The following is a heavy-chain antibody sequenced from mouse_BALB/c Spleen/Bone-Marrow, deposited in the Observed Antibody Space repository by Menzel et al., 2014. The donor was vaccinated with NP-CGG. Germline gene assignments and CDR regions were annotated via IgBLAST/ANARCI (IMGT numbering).Heavy chain of an antibody. D-gene: IGHD3-1*01. CDR2: IGPYYSDA. Sequence: QVQLQHPGAEPVRPGVSVKISCKGSGYTFTDYAIHWVKQSHAKSLEWIGVIGPYYSDATYNQKFKGKATMTVEKSSSTAYMELVRLTSEDPAIYYCAIGGSGSVAGPLDYWGQGTSVTVSS. CDR3: AIGGSGSVAGPLDY. CDR1: GYTFTDYA. V-gene: IGHV1S137*01. J-gene: IGHJ4*01.